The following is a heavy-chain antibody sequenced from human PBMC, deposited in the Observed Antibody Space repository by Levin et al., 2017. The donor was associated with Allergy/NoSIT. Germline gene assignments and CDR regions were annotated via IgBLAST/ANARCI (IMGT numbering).Heavy chain of an antibody. CDR1: EFTFSSYA. Sequence: GESLKISCAASEFTFSSYAMSWVRQAPGKGLEWVSGITNNGGTTYYADSVKGRFTISRDNSKNTLYLQMNGLRAGDTAVYYCAKDAYDFWSGPSDYWGQGTLVTVFS. CDR2: ITNNGGTT. J-gene: IGHJ4*02. CDR3: AKDAYDFWSGPSDY. V-gene: IGHV3-23*01. D-gene: IGHD3-3*01.